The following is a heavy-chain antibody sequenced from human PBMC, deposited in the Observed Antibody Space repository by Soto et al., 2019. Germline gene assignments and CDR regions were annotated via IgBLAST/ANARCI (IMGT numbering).Heavy chain of an antibody. CDR2: MNHDGSLI. Sequence: EVHLVESGGDLVQPGGSLRLSCAASGFNFNTYWMSWVRQAPGKGLEWVANMNHDGSLIYYLDSVKGRFTISRDNAKNSLFLQMNSLSAEDTAVYHCEKYSGSYSFENWGQGTLVTVSS. J-gene: IGHJ4*02. V-gene: IGHV3-7*02. D-gene: IGHD1-26*01. CDR1: GFNFNTYW. CDR3: EKYSGSYSFEN.